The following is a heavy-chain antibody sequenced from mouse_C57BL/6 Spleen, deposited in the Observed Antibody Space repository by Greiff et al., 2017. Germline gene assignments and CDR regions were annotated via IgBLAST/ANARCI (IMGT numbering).Heavy chain of an antibody. J-gene: IGHJ2*01. CDR2: IYPGDGDT. CDR1: GYAFSSSW. V-gene: IGHV1-82*01. D-gene: IGHD1-1*01. CDR3: ARKITGYYFDD. Sequence: VQLQQSGPELVKPGASVKISCKASGYAFSSSWMNWVKQRPGKGLEWIGRIYPGDGDTNDNGKFKGKATLTADKSSSTAYMQLSSLTSEDSAVYFCARKITGYYFDDWGQGTTLTVSS.